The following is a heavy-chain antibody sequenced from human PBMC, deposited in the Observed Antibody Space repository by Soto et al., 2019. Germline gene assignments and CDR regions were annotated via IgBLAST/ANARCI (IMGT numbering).Heavy chain of an antibody. CDR1: GGSISSYY. CDR3: ARVDFWSGYYMAPIDP. CDR2: IYYSGST. J-gene: IGHJ5*02. D-gene: IGHD3-3*01. V-gene: IGHV4-59*01. Sequence: PSETLSLTCTVSGGSISSYYWSWIRQPPGKGLEWIGYIYYSGSTNYNPSLKSRVTILVDTSKNQFSLKLSSVTAADTAVYYCARVDFWSGYYMAPIDPWGQGTLVTVSS.